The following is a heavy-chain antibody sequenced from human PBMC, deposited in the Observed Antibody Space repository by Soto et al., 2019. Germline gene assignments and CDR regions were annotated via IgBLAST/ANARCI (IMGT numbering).Heavy chain of an antibody. V-gene: IGHV3-23*01. J-gene: IGHJ4*02. CDR1: GFTFTNYA. CDR3: ATRMYSTSWYYFVS. CDR2: IGGGSGST. Sequence: EVQLLESGGGFVQPGGSLRLSCAASGFTFTNYALSWVRQAPGKGLEWVSTIGGGSGSTSYANSVKGRFSISREDSKNSLYLKMSRLRAEATALYYCATRMYSTSWYYFVSWDQATVVTVSS. D-gene: IGHD6-13*01.